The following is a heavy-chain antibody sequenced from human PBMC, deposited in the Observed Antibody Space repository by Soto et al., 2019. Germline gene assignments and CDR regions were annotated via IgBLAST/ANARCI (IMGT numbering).Heavy chain of an antibody. CDR3: ARRKGYYYDSSGYPYYFDY. D-gene: IGHD3-22*01. CDR2: INAPSGGT. J-gene: IGHJ4*02. V-gene: IGHV1-2*02. Sequence: GASVKVSCRASGYTCTSYYVHWVRQAPGQGLEWMGWINAPSGGTKSAQKCKGRVTMTRDTSISTAYMELSRVRSEDTAVYYCARRKGYYYDSSGYPYYFDYWGQGTLVTVSS. CDR1: GYTCTSYY.